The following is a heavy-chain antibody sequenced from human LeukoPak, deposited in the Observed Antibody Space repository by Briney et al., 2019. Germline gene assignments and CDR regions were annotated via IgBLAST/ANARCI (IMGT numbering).Heavy chain of an antibody. CDR1: GGSISSGGYY. CDR2: IYYSGST. CDR3: ARDGRSYSSSWYYFDY. Sequence: PSQTLSLTCTVSGGSISSGGYYWSWIRQHPGKGLEWIGYIYYSGSTYYNPSLKSRVTISVDTSKNQFSLKLSSVTAADTAVYYCARDGRSYSSSWYYFDYWGQGTLVTVSS. J-gene: IGHJ4*02. V-gene: IGHV4-31*03. D-gene: IGHD6-13*01.